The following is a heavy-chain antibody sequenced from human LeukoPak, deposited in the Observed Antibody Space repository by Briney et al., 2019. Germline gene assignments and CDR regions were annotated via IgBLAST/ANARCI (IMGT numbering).Heavy chain of an antibody. CDR2: ISSSGSTI. CDR3: AREANDERYCSSTSCYREPYAFDI. CDR1: GFTFSDYY. Sequence: GGSLRLSCAASGFTFSDYYMSWIRQAPGKGLEWVSYISSSGSTIYYADSVKGRFTISRDNAKNSLYLQMNSLRAEDTAVYYCAREANDERYCSSTSCYREPYAFDIWGQGTMVTVSS. J-gene: IGHJ3*02. D-gene: IGHD2-2*01. V-gene: IGHV3-11*01.